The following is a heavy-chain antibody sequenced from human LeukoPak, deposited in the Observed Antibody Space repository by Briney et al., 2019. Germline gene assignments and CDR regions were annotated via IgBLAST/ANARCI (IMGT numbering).Heavy chain of an antibody. CDR2: ISGSGGST. CDR1: GFTFSSYA. D-gene: IGHD3-16*01. CDR3: ARDSNCLLFDD. V-gene: IGHV3-23*01. J-gene: IGHJ4*02. Sequence: PGGSLRLSCAASGFTFSSYAMSWVRQAPGKGLEWVSAISGSGGSTYYADSVKGRFTISRDNSKNTRYVQMNSLRAEDTAVYYCARDSNCLLFDDWGQGTLVTVSS.